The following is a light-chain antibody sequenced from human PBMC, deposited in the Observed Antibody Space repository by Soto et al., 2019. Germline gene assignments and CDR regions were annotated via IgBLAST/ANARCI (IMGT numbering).Light chain of an antibody. J-gene: IGKJ5*01. Sequence: DIQMTQSPSSLSVSFGDRVTITCRASQGISTYLNWYQQKPGKAPKLLIYAASSVQSGVPSRFSGSGSGTEFTLTISILQPEYFATYYCQQLNIYLITFGQGTRLEIK. CDR2: AAS. V-gene: IGKV1-17*01. CDR3: QQLNIYLIT. CDR1: QGISTY.